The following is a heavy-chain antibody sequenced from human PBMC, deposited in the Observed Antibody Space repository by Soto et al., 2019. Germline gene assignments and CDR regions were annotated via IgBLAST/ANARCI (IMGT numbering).Heavy chain of an antibody. CDR3: ARTSGYSSTDNWFDP. V-gene: IGHV1-18*01. Sequence: GASVKVSCEASGYTFTSYGISWVRQSPGQGLEWMGWISAYNGNTNNAQKFQGRVAVTTDTSTSTAYMELMNLRSDDTAVYYCARTSGYSSTDNWFDPWGQGTLVTVSS. CDR2: ISAYNGNT. CDR1: GYTFTSYG. D-gene: IGHD6-13*01. J-gene: IGHJ5*02.